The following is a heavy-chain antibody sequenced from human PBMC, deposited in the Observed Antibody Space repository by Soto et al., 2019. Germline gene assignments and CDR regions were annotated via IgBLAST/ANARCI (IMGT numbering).Heavy chain of an antibody. CDR3: AKEGPSSSSWYCDAFDI. V-gene: IGHV3-23*01. CDR2: ISCSGGST. CDR1: GFTFSSYA. Sequence: GGSLRLSCAASGFTFSSYAMSWVRQAAGKGLEWVSAISCSGGSTYHADSVKDRFTISRDNSKNTLYLQMNSLRAEDTAVYYCAKEGPSSSSWYCDAFDIWCQGTIVTVSS. D-gene: IGHD6-13*01. J-gene: IGHJ3*02.